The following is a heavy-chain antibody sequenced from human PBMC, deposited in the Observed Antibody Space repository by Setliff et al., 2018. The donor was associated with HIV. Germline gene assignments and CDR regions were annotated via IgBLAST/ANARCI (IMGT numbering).Heavy chain of an antibody. J-gene: IGHJ4*02. CDR2: IYPDDSET. D-gene: IGHD3-3*01. V-gene: IGHV5-51*01. CDR3: ARAVREKVFRFLEWPAYYDS. Sequence: GESLKISCKGSGYKFTSYWIGWVRQMPGKGLEWMGIIYPDDSETRYSPSFEGQVSISGDKTTSTAYLQWSSLKASDTAMYYCARAVREKVFRFLEWPAYYDSWGQGTLVTVSS. CDR1: GYKFTSYW.